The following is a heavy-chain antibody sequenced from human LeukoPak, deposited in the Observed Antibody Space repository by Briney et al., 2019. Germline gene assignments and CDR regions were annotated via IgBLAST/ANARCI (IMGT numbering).Heavy chain of an antibody. CDR3: AREPGNWFDP. CDR2: IIPILGMA. D-gene: IGHD1-14*01. CDR1: GGTFSSYA. V-gene: IGHV1-69*04. Sequence: SVKVSCKASGGTFSSYAISWVRQAPGQGLEWMGRIIPILGMANYAQKFQGRVTITADKSTSTAYMELSSLRSEDTAVYYCAREPGNWFDPWGQGTLVTVSS. J-gene: IGHJ5*02.